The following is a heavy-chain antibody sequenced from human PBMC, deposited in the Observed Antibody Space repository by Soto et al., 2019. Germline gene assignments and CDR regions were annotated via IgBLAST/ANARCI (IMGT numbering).Heavy chain of an antibody. J-gene: IGHJ6*02. D-gene: IGHD6-6*01. V-gene: IGHV3-21*01. Sequence: GGSLRLSCAASGFTFSSYSMNWVRQAPEKGLEWVSSISSSSSYIYYADSVKGRFTISRDNAKNSLYLQMNSLRAEDTAVYYCARDPSPSARPNYYYYGMDVWGQGTTVTVSS. CDR3: ARDPSPSARPNYYYYGMDV. CDR1: GFTFSSYS. CDR2: ISSSSSYI.